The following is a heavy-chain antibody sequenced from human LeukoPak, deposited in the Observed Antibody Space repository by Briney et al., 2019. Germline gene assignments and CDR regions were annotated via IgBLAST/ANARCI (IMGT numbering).Heavy chain of an antibody. J-gene: IGHJ5*02. CDR3: ARDFGYSGYEGWFDP. D-gene: IGHD5-12*01. CDR2: IYYSGNT. V-gene: IGHV4-59*01. Sequence: PSETLSLTCTVSGGSISNYYWSWLRQPPGKGLEWIGYIYYSGNTKYNTSLRRRVSILVDTSKNHFSLRLSSVSAADTAVYYCARDFGYSGYEGWFDPWGQGTLVTVSS. CDR1: GGSISNYY.